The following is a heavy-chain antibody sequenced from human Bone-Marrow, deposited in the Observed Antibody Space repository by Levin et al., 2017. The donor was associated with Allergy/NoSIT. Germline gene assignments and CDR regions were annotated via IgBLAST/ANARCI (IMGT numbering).Heavy chain of an antibody. V-gene: IGHV3-73*01. J-gene: IGHJ4*02. CDR1: GFRFSGSA. Sequence: GGSLRLSCAASGFRFSGSAMHWVRQASGKGLEWLGRIRSKDNNYATSYATSVKGRFTISRDDSQSTTYLQMNSLKTEDTAVYYCSRQRTAAADSDYWGQGTLVTVSS. D-gene: IGHD6-13*01. CDR2: IRSKDNNYAT. CDR3: SRQRTAAADSDY.